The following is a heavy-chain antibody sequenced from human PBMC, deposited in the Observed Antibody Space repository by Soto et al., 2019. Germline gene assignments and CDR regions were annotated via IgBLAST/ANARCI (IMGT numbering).Heavy chain of an antibody. CDR1: GFTFRSFT. CDR2: ISSNSAYI. Sequence: GGALRLYCAASGFTFRSFTMNWVRQAPGKGLEWVSTISSNSAYIYYTDALRGRFTISRDNAKNSLHLQMNSLRAEDTAVYYCTRDASRDSSARGWFDPWGPGTLVTVSS. J-gene: IGHJ5*02. V-gene: IGHV3-21*01. D-gene: IGHD6-13*01. CDR3: TRDASRDSSARGWFDP.